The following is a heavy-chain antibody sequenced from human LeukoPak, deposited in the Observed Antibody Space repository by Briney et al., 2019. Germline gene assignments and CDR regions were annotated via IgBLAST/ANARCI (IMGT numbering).Heavy chain of an antibody. J-gene: IGHJ4*02. CDR3: AREHEYSSSLQGF. CDR1: GFTVSSNY. D-gene: IGHD6-6*01. CDR2: IYTGGST. Sequence: PGGSLRLSCAASGFTVSSNYMSWVRQAPGKGLEWVSVIYTGGSTYYADSVKGRFTISRDNSKNTLYLQMTSLRAEDTAVYYCAREHEYSSSLQGFWGQGTLVTVSS. V-gene: IGHV3-66*02.